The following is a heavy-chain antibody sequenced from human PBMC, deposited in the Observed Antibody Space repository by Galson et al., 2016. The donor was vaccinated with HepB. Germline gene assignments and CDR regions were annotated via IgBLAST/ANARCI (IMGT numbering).Heavy chain of an antibody. D-gene: IGHD2-21*01. J-gene: IGHJ4*02. CDR3: AREYSTAGFDY. V-gene: IGHV3-33*08. CDR1: GFTLRNYA. Sequence: SLRLSCAASGFTLRNYAMHWVRQAPGKGLEWVALVWYDGITTYYVDSVKGRFTISRDNSDNTMYLQMSSLRAEDTAVYYCAREYSTAGFDYWGQGTLVTVSS. CDR2: VWYDGITT.